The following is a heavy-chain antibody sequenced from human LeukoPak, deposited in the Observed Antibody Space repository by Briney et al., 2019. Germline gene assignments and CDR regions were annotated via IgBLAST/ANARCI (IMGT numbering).Heavy chain of an antibody. J-gene: IGHJ3*02. CDR3: ARAPTMIRTPPRAPLGI. Sequence: ASVKVSCKASGYTFTGYYIHWVRQAPGQGLEWMGWINPNSGGTKYAQKFQGRVTMTRDTSISTAYMELSSLRSDDTALYYCARAPTMIRTPPRAPLGIWGQGTMVTVSS. CDR2: INPNSGGT. CDR1: GYTFTGYY. V-gene: IGHV1-2*02. D-gene: IGHD3-22*01.